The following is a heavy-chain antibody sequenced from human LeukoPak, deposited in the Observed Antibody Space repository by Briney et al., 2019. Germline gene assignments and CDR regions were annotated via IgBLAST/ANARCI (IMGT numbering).Heavy chain of an antibody. Sequence: SQTLSLTCTVSGGSISSGSYYWSWIRQPAGKGLEWIGRIYTSGSTNYNPSLKSRVTISVDTSKNQFSLKLSSVTAADTAVYYCARSFSYYYGSGSYNWFDPWGQGTLVTVSS. J-gene: IGHJ5*02. CDR2: IYTSGST. D-gene: IGHD3-10*01. CDR1: GGSISSGSYY. CDR3: ARSFSYYYGSGSYNWFDP. V-gene: IGHV4-61*02.